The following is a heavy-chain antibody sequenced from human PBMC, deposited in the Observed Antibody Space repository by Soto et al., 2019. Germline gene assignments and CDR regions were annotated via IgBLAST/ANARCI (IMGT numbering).Heavy chain of an antibody. CDR1: GFTFSSYA. J-gene: IGHJ6*03. V-gene: IGHV3-23*01. CDR2: ISGSGGST. Sequence: GGSLRLSCAASGFTFSSYAMSWVRQAPGKGLEWVSAISGSGGSTYYADSVKGRFTISRDNSKNTLYLQMNSLRAEDTAVYYCAKSTIFGVVSGYYMDVWGKGTTVTVSS. CDR3: AKSTIFGVVSGYYMDV. D-gene: IGHD3-3*01.